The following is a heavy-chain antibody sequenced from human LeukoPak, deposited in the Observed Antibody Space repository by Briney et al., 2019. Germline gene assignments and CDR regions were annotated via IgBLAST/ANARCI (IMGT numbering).Heavy chain of an antibody. D-gene: IGHD4-23*01. J-gene: IGHJ4*02. V-gene: IGHV1-8*03. CDR2: MNPNSGNT. Sequence: ASVKVSCKASGYTFTSYDINWVRQATGQGLEWMGWMNPNSGNTGYAQKFQGRVTITRNTSISTAYMELSSLRSEDTAVYYCARIYGGNYGPQNSTDYWGQGTLVTVSS. CDR3: ARIYGGNYGPQNSTDY. CDR1: GYTFTSYD.